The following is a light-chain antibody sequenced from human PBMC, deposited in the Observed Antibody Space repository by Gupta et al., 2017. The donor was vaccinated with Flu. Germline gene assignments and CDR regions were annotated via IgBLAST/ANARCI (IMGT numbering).Light chain of an antibody. V-gene: IGLV4-60*03. CDR2: LEGSGSY. CDR3: ETWDSNTWV. CDR1: SGHSSYI. Sequence: QPVLTQSSSASASLGSSVKLTCTLSSGHSSYIIAWHQQQPGKAPRYLMKLEGSGSYNKGSGVPDRFSGSSSGADRYLTISNLQSEDEAEYYCETWDSNTWVFGGGNKLTVL. J-gene: IGLJ3*02.